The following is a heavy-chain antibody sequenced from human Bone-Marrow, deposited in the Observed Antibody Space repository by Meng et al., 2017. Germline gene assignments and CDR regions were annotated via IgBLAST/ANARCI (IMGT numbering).Heavy chain of an antibody. D-gene: IGHD3-22*01. CDR2: IIPIFGTA. CDR3: ASLNPYYYDSSRYAFDI. CDR1: GGTFSSYA. J-gene: IGHJ3*02. Sequence: SVNVSCKASGGTFSSYAISWVRQAPGQGLEWMGGIIPIFGTANYAQKFQGRVTITADESTSTAYMELSSLRSEDTAVYYCASLNPYYYDSSRYAFDIWGQGTMVTVSS. V-gene: IGHV1-69*13.